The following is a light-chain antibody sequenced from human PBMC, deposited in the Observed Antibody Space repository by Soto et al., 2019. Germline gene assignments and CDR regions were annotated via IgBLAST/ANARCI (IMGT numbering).Light chain of an antibody. V-gene: IGKV3-20*01. Sequence: IVLAHSPGTLSFSPGDTATLSFRASQSVTGSYLAWYQQKPGQAPRLLIFGASSRATGIPVRFSGSGSGTDFTLTISRLEPEDFAVYYCQHFGRSLWTFGQGTKVDIK. CDR1: QSVTGSY. CDR2: GAS. CDR3: QHFGRSLWT. J-gene: IGKJ1*01.